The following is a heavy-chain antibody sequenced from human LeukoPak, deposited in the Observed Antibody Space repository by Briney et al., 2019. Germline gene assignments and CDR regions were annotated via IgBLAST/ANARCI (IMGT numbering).Heavy chain of an antibody. J-gene: IGHJ4*02. Sequence: GGSLRLSCAASGFTFSSYSMNWVRQAPGKGLEWVSYISSSSSTIYYADSVKGRFTISRDNAKNSLYLQMNSLRAEDTAVYYCARDRGYCSGGSCNPPEPFDYWGQGTLVTVSS. V-gene: IGHV3-48*04. D-gene: IGHD2-15*01. CDR2: ISSSSSTI. CDR1: GFTFSSYS. CDR3: ARDRGYCSGGSCNPPEPFDY.